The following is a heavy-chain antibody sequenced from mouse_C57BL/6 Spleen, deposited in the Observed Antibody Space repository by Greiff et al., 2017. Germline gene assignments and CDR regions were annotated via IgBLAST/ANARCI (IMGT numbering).Heavy chain of an antibody. CDR1: GYAFSSSW. D-gene: IGHD1-1*01. V-gene: IGHV1-82*01. J-gene: IGHJ2*01. CDR3: ARKITVDFDY. CDR2: IYPGDGDT. Sequence: VQLQQSGPELVKPGASVKISCKASGYAFSSSWMNWVKQRPGKGLEWIGRIYPGDGDTNYNGKFKGKATLTADKSSSTAYMQRSSLTSEDSAVYFCARKITVDFDYWGQGTTLTVSS.